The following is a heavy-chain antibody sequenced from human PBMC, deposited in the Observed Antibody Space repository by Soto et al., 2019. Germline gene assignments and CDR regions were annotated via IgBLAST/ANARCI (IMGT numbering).Heavy chain of an antibody. CDR1: GGSFSGYY. Sequence: SETLSLTCAVYGGSFSGYYWSWIRQPPGKGLEWIGEINHSGSTNYNPSLKSRVTISVDTSKNQFSLKLSSVTAADTAVYYCARGGILGYCSSTSCYRWFDPWGQGTPVTVSS. V-gene: IGHV4-34*01. CDR3: ARGGILGYCSSTSCYRWFDP. J-gene: IGHJ5*02. CDR2: INHSGST. D-gene: IGHD2-2*01.